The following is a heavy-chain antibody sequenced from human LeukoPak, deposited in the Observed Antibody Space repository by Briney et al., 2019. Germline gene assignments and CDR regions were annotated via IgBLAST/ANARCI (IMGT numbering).Heavy chain of an antibody. J-gene: IGHJ1*01. CDR2: INHSGST. V-gene: IGHV4-34*01. Sequence: SETLSLTCAVYGGSFSGYYWSWIRQPPGKGLEWIGEINHSGSTNYNPSLKSRVTISVDTSKNQFSLKLSSVTAADTAVYYCARHAGSSSWFVVQAPHFQHWGQGTLVTVSS. D-gene: IGHD6-13*01. CDR3: ARHAGSSSWFVVQAPHFQH. CDR1: GGSFSGYY.